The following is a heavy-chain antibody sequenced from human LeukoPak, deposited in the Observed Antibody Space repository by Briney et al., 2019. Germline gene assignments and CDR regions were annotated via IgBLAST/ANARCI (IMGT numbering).Heavy chain of an antibody. Sequence: PSETLSLTCAVYGGSFSGYYWSWIRQPPGKGLEWIGEINHSGSTNYNPSLKSRVTISVDTSKNHFSLQLTSVTAADTAVYYCAREGGSYNWFDPWGQGTLVTVSS. D-gene: IGHD3-16*01. CDR1: GGSFSGYY. CDR3: AREGGSYNWFDP. V-gene: IGHV4-34*01. J-gene: IGHJ5*02. CDR2: INHSGST.